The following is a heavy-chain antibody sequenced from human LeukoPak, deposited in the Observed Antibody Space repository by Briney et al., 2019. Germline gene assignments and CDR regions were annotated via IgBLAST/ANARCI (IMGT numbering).Heavy chain of an antibody. CDR2: IYHSGST. CDR1: GGSISSGGYY. Sequence: SETLSLTCTVSGGSISSGGYYWSWIRQPPGKGLEWIGYIYHSGSTYYNPSLKSRVTISVDRSKNQFSPKLSSVTAADTAVYYCASQEVGATSNGAFDIWGQGTMVTVSS. CDR3: ASQEVGATSNGAFDI. V-gene: IGHV4-30-2*01. J-gene: IGHJ3*02. D-gene: IGHD1-26*01.